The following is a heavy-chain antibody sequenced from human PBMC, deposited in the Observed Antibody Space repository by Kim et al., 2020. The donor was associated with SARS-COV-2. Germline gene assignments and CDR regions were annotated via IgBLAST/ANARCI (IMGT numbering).Heavy chain of an antibody. J-gene: IGHJ4*02. V-gene: IGHV1-18*01. D-gene: IGHD6-19*01. Sequence: NHAQKCQGTVTMTTDTSTSTAYMELRSLRSDDTAVYYCARQAVAGSFDYWGQGTLVTVSS. CDR3: ARQAVAGSFDY.